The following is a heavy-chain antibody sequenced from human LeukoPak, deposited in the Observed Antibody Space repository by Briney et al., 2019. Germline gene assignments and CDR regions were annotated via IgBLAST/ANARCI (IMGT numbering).Heavy chain of an antibody. V-gene: IGHV3-53*04. CDR1: GFTVSSNY. J-gene: IGHJ2*01. CDR3: AKTSGYSDGHWYFDL. D-gene: IGHD5-18*01. CDR2: IYSGGST. Sequence: PGGSLRLSCAASGFTVSSNYMSWVRQAPGKGLEWVSVIYSGGSTYYADSVKGRFTISRHNSKNTLYLQMNSLRAEDTAVYYCAKTSGYSDGHWYFDLWGRGTLVTVSS.